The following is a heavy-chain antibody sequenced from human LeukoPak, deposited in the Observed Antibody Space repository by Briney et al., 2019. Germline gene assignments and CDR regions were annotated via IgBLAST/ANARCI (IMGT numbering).Heavy chain of an antibody. J-gene: IGHJ6*02. CDR1: GGTFSSYA. CDR3: ATLYGGNSYYYYGMDV. CDR2: IIPIFGTA. D-gene: IGHD4-23*01. V-gene: IGHV1-69*13. Sequence: VASVKVSCKASGGTFSSYAISWVRQAPGQGLEWMVGIIPIFGTANYAQKFQGRVTITADESTSTAYMELSSLRSEDTAVYYCATLYGGNSYYYYGMDVWGQGTTVTVSS.